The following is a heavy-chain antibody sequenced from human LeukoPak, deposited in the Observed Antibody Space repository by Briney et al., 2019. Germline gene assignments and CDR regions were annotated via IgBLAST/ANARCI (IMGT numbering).Heavy chain of an antibody. Sequence: QPGGSLRLSCAASGFTFSSYWMSWVRQAPGKGLEWVANITQGGSEKYYVDSVKGRFTISRDNAKNSLYLQMNSLRAEDTAVYYCARESVVPATDAFDIWGQGTMVTVSS. V-gene: IGHV3-7*01. CDR2: ITQGGSEK. CDR3: ARESVVPATDAFDI. CDR1: GFTFSSYW. D-gene: IGHD2-2*01. J-gene: IGHJ3*02.